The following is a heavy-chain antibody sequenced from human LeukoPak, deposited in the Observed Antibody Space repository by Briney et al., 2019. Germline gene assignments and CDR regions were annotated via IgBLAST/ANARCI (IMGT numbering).Heavy chain of an antibody. Sequence: ASVKVSCKASGYTFTSYDINWVRQATGQGLEWMGWMNPNSGNTGYAQKFQGRVTMTTDTSTSTAYMELRSLRSDDTAVYYCARVDDYGDHDAFDIWGQGTMVTVSS. CDR1: GYTFTSYD. CDR2: MNPNSGNT. J-gene: IGHJ3*02. D-gene: IGHD4-17*01. V-gene: IGHV1-8*02. CDR3: ARVDDYGDHDAFDI.